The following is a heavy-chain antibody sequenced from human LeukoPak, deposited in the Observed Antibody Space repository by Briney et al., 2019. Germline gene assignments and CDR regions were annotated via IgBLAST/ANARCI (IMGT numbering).Heavy chain of an antibody. V-gene: IGHV4-59*08. J-gene: IGHJ5*02. CDR3: ARNHIAVAGMSGSYNWFDP. Sequence: SETLSLTCTVSGGSISSYYWSWVRQPPGKGLEWIGYIYYSGSTNYNPSLKSRATISVDTSKNQFSLKLSSVTAADTAVYYCARNHIAVAGMSGSYNWFDPWGQGTLVTVSS. D-gene: IGHD6-19*01. CDR1: GGSISSYY. CDR2: IYYSGST.